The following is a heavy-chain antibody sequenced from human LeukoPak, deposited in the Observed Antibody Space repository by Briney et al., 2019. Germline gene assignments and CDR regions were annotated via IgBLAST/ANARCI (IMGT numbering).Heavy chain of an antibody. CDR2: MNPNSGNT. V-gene: IGHV1-8*01. D-gene: IGHD1-7*01. J-gene: IGHJ5*02. Sequence: ASVKVSCKASGYTFTSYDINWVRQATGQGLEWMGWMNPNSGNTGYAQRFQGRVTITRNTSISTAYMELSSLRSEDTAVYYCARSNWNYDWFDPWGQGTLVTVSS. CDR1: GYTFTSYD. CDR3: ARSNWNYDWFDP.